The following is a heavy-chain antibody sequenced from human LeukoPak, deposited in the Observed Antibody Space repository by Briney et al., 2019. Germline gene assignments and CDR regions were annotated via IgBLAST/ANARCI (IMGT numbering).Heavy chain of an antibody. V-gene: IGHV4-30-4*08. J-gene: IGHJ5*02. D-gene: IGHD2-2*01. CDR1: GGSISSGDYY. Sequence: SETLSLTCTVSGGSISSGDYYWSWIRQPPGKGLEWIGYIYYSGSSYYNPSLKSRLTISVDTSKNQFSLKMVSVTAADTAVYYCARGVVPGDLYNWFDPWGQGTLVTVSS. CDR3: ARGVVPGDLYNWFDP. CDR2: IYYSGSS.